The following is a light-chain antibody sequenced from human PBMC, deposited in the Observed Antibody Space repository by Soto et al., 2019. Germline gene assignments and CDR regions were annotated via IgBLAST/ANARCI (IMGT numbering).Light chain of an antibody. J-gene: IGKJ1*01. Sequence: ENVLTQSPDTLSLSPGEGATLSCRASQTVSSNYLAWYQHRPGQAPKLIIHGASNRATGIPDRFSGSGSGTDFTLTISRLEPEDFAVYYCQQYGSSGTFGQGTKVDIK. CDR2: GAS. CDR3: QQYGSSGT. CDR1: QTVSSNY. V-gene: IGKV3-20*01.